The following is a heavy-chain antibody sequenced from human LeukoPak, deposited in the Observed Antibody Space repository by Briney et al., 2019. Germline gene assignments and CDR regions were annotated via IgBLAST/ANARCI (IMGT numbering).Heavy chain of an antibody. J-gene: IGHJ5*02. Sequence: GGSLRLSCAVSGFTFSGYSMNWVRQAPGKGLEWVANMNQDESDKNYLDSVKGRFTISRDNAKNSLYLQMNSLRAEDTAVYYCARESTRDRPGSWGQGTLVTVSS. V-gene: IGHV3-7*01. CDR2: MNQDESDK. D-gene: IGHD5/OR15-5a*01. CDR1: GFTFSGYS. CDR3: ARESTRDRPGS.